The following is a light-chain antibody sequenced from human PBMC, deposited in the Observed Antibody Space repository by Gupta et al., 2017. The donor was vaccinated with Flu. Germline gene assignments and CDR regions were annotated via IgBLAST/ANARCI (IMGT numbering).Light chain of an antibody. Sequence: PSSLSASVGDRVTITCRASQSLNNYLNWHQQKPGKAPRILIFGASMLQSGVTSRFSGSASGTDFTLTISMLHPEEFTTYYCQQSDSIPWTFGEGTKVEIK. CDR3: QQSDSIPWT. CDR1: QSLNNY. J-gene: IGKJ1*01. CDR2: GAS. V-gene: IGKV1-39*01.